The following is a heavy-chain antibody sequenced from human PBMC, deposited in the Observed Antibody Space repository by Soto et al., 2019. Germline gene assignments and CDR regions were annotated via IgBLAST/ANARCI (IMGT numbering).Heavy chain of an antibody. CDR2: IRSKAYGGTT. CDR1: GLTFGDYA. D-gene: IGHD5-12*01. J-gene: IGHJ5*02. V-gene: IGHV3-49*04. CDR3: TRDLEWLRLGWFDP. Sequence: GSQRLSSRGSGLTFGDYAMGWVRQAPGKGLEWVGFIRSKAYGGTTEYAASVKGRFTISRDDSKSIAYLQMNSLKTEDTAVYYCTRDLEWLRLGWFDPWGQGTLVTGSS.